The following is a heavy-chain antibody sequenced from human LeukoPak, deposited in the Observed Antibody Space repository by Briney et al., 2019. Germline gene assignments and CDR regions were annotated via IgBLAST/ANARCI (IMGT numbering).Heavy chain of an antibody. Sequence: GASVKVSCKASGYTFTSTGICWVRQAPGQGVEWMGWVSAYNGNTNYAQKFRGRVTMTRDTSTNTAYMELRSLRSDDTAVYFCARDAPRWRNAFDFWGQGTMVTVSS. CDR1: GYTFTSTG. D-gene: IGHD4-23*01. CDR2: VSAYNGNT. J-gene: IGHJ3*01. V-gene: IGHV1-18*01. CDR3: ARDAPRWRNAFDF.